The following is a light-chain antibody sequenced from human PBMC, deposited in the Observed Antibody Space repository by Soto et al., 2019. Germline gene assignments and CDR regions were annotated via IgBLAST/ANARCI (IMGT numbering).Light chain of an antibody. V-gene: IGLV2-14*01. CDR3: SSYTSSSTYV. CDR2: DVS. CDR1: SSDVGGYNY. J-gene: IGLJ1*01. Sequence: QSALTRPASVSGSPGQSITISCTGTSSDVGGYNYVSWYQQHPGKSPKLMIYDVSNRPSGVSNRFSGYKSGNTASLTISGLQAEDEADDYCSSYTSSSTYVFGTGTKLTVL.